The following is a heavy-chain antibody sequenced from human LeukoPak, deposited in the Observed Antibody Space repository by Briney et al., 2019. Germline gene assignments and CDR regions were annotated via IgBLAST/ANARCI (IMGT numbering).Heavy chain of an antibody. CDR1: GYSFTTHW. J-gene: IGHJ4*02. CDR3: ARSNGGYYDSSGYPFDY. V-gene: IGHV5-51*01. D-gene: IGHD3-22*01. Sequence: GESLKISGKASGYSFTTHWIGWVRQMPGKGLEWMGIIYPGDSDTRYSPSFQGQVTISADKSISTAYLQWSSLKASDTAMYYCARSNGGYYDSSGYPFDYWGQGTLVTVSS. CDR2: IYPGDSDT.